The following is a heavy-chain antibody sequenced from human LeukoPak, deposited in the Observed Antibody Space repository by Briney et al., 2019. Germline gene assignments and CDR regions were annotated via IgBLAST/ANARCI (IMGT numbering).Heavy chain of an antibody. V-gene: IGHV3-23*01. D-gene: IGHD1-1*01. CDR2: ISGNAHST. CDR3: ATDLRTPSA. Sequence: GGSLRLSCAASGFTFRTSAMSWVRQAPGKGLEWVSSISGNAHSTYYADSVKGRFTISRDNSKNTLYLQVNSLRAEDTAVYYCATDLRTPSAWGQGALVTVSS. CDR1: GFTFRTSA. J-gene: IGHJ5*02.